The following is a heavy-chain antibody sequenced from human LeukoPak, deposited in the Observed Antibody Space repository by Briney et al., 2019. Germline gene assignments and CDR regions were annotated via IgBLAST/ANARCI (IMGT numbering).Heavy chain of an antibody. CDR1: GFTFSSYA. D-gene: IGHD3-22*01. CDR2: VNYGDIT. CDR3: ARDKSGFYGRFDY. V-gene: IGHV4-59*12. J-gene: IGHJ4*02. Sequence: GSLRLSCAASGFTFSSYAMSWIRQPPGKGLEWIGYVNYGDITYYNPSLRSRVIMSVDMSRNQFSLTLTSVTAADTAVYYCARDKSGFYGRFDYWGQGTLVTVSS.